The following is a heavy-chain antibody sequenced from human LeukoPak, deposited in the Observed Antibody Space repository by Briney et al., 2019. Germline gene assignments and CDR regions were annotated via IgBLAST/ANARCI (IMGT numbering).Heavy chain of an antibody. D-gene: IGHD2-8*02. V-gene: IGHV3-23*01. CDR2: ITGSGAIT. J-gene: IGHJ5*02. Sequence: GGSLRLSCAASGFTFSSYAMSWVRQAPGKGLEWVSVITGSGAITYYADSVKGRFTISRDNSKNTLYLQMNSLRADDTAEYYCGKDFMSTAGSVTWGRGTLVTVSS. CDR1: GFTFSSYA. CDR3: GKDFMSTAGSVT.